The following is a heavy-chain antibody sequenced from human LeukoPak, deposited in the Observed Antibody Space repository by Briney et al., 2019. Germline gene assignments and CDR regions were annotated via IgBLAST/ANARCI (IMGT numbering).Heavy chain of an antibody. D-gene: IGHD4-17*01. J-gene: IGHJ6*03. V-gene: IGHV4-59*01. CDR2: IYYSGST. CDR1: GGSISSYY. CDR3: ARETTVYYYYYMDV. Sequence: SETLSLTCTVSGGSISSYYWSWIRQPPGKGLEWIGYIYYSGSTNYNPSLKSRVTISVDTSKNQFSLKLSSVTAADTAVYYCARETTVYYYYYMDVWGKGTTVTVSS.